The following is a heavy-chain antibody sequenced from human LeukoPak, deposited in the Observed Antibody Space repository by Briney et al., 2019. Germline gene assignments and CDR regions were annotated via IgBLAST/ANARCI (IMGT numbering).Heavy chain of an antibody. J-gene: IGHJ3*02. CDR2: ISGSGGST. CDR3: AKDLWYSSSWLKHGWHDAFDI. CDR1: GFTFSSYA. V-gene: IGHV3-23*01. Sequence: TGGSLRLSCAASGFTFSSYAMSWVRQAPGKGLEWVSAISGSGGSTYYADSVKGRFTISRDNSKNTLYLQMNSLRAEDTAVYYCAKDLWYSSSWLKHGWHDAFDIWGQGTMVTVSS. D-gene: IGHD6-13*01.